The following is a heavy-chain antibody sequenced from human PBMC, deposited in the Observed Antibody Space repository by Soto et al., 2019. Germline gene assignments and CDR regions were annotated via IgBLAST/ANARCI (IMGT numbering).Heavy chain of an antibody. D-gene: IGHD3-3*01. V-gene: IGHV1-18*01. CDR3: ARSDSITIFGVVIIPNWFDP. CDR2: ISAYNGNT. Sequence: ASVKVSCKASGYTFTSYGISWVRQAPGQGLEWMGWISAYNGNTNYAQKLQGRVTMTTDTSTSTAYMELRSLRSDDTAVYYCARSDSITIFGVVIIPNWFDPWGQGTLVTVSS. CDR1: GYTFTSYG. J-gene: IGHJ5*02.